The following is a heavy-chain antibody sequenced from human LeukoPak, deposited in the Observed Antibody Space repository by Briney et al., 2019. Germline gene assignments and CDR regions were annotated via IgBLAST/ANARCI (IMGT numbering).Heavy chain of an antibody. D-gene: IGHD6-13*01. V-gene: IGHV3-66*01. CDR2: IYSGGST. CDR3: AREHSRENWFDP. Sequence: GGSLRLSCAASGFTVSSNYMSWVRQVPGKGLEWVSVIYSGGSTYYADSVKGRFTISRDNSKNTLYLQMNSLRAEDTAVYYCAREHSRENWFDPWGQGTLVIVSS. J-gene: IGHJ5*02. CDR1: GFTVSSNY.